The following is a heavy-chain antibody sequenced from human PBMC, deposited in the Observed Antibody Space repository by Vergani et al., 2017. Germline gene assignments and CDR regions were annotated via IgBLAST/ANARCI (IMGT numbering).Heavy chain of an antibody. CDR3: ARGIDYYGSGRYAFEI. J-gene: IGHJ3*02. V-gene: IGHV1-46*03. CDR1: GYTFTSYY. D-gene: IGHD3-10*01. Sequence: QVQLVQSGAEVKKPGASVKVSCKASGYTFTSYYMHWVRQAPGQGLEWMGIINPSGGSTSYAQKFQGRVTMTRDTSTSTVYMELSSLRSEDTAVYYCARGIDYYGSGRYAFEIWGQGTMVTVSS. CDR2: INPSGGST.